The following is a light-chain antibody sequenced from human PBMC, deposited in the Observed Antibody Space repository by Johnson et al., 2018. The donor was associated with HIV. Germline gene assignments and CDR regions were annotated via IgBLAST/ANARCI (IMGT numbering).Light chain of an antibody. J-gene: IGLJ1*01. CDR3: GTWDTSLSPGGV. CDR1: SSNVGNNY. Sequence: QSVLTQPPSVSAAPGQKVTIYCSGSSSNVGNNYVSWYQQLPGTAPKLLIYENNKRPSGIPDRFSGSKSGTSATLGITGLQTGDEADYYCGTWDTSLSPGGVFGTGTKVSVL. V-gene: IGLV1-51*02. CDR2: ENN.